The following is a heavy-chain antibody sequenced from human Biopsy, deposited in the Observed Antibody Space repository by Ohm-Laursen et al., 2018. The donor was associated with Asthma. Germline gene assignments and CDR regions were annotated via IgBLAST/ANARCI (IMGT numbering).Heavy chain of an antibody. J-gene: IGHJ6*02. V-gene: IGHV1-69*06. D-gene: IGHD6-13*01. CDR3: ASPSSSREILYYYYNMDI. Sequence: SVKVSCKASGGTFGNYAISWVRQAPGLGLEWMGGISPVFGTTNIAQKFQGRVTISADIFTKTAYLEVSSLRSDDTAVYYCASPSSSREILYYYYNMDIWGQGTTVTV. CDR1: GGTFGNYA. CDR2: ISPVFGTT.